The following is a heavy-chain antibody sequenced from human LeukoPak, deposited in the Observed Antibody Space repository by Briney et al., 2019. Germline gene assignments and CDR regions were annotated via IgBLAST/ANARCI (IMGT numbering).Heavy chain of an antibody. V-gene: IGHV4-34*01. D-gene: IGHD3-3*01. CDR3: ARGSGFLSVN. CDR2: INHSGST. CDR1: GGSFSGYS. Sequence: PSETLSLTCTVYGGSFSGYSWSWIRQPPGKGLEWIGEINHSGSTNYNPSLKSRVTVSVDTSKKQFSLKLSSVTAADTAVYYCARGSGFLSVNWGQGTLVTVSS. J-gene: IGHJ4*02.